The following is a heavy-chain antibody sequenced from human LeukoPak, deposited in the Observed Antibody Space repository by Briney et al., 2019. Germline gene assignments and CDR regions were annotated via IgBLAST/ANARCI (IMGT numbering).Heavy chain of an antibody. V-gene: IGHV1-18*01. J-gene: IGHJ4*02. CDR3: ARDLLYYDILTGPDY. Sequence: ASVEVSCKASGYTFTSYGISWVRQAPGQGLEWMGWISAYNGNTNYAQKLQGRVTMTTDTSTSTAYMELRSLRSDDTAVYYCARDLLYYDILTGPDYWGQGTLVTVSS. D-gene: IGHD3-9*01. CDR2: ISAYNGNT. CDR1: GYTFTSYG.